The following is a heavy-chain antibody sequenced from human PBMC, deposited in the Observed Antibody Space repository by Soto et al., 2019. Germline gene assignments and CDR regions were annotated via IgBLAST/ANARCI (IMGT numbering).Heavy chain of an antibody. J-gene: IGHJ6*02. Sequence: QVQLQESGPGLVKPSETLSLTCTVSGGSVSSGSYYWSWIRQPPGKGLEWIGYIYYSGSTNYNPSLTSRVTISVDTSKNQFALKLSSVTAADTAVYYCARDGLHCSSTSCYMNGMDVWGQGTTVTVSS. CDR2: IYYSGST. V-gene: IGHV4-61*01. D-gene: IGHD2-2*02. CDR1: GGSVSSGSYY. CDR3: ARDGLHCSSTSCYMNGMDV.